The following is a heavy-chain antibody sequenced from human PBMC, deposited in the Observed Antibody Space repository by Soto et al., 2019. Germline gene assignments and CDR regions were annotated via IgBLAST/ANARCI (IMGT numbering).Heavy chain of an antibody. CDR3: ARGNHRWLQLWYFDL. CDR2: IIPIFGTV. J-gene: IGHJ2*01. D-gene: IGHD5-12*01. V-gene: IGHV1-69*13. Sequence: SVKVSCKASGGTFSSYPISWVRQAPGQGLEWMGGIIPIFGTVNYAQKLQGRVTITADESTSTAYMELSSLRSEDTAVYYCARGNHRWLQLWYFDLWGRGTLVTVSS. CDR1: GGTFSSYP.